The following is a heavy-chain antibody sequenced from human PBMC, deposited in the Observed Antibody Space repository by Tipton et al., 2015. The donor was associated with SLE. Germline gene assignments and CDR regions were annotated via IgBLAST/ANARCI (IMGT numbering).Heavy chain of an antibody. CDR1: GFTFNDYF. CDR2: INSLTTTI. V-gene: IGHV3-11*01. J-gene: IGHJ4*02. Sequence: SLRLSCTASGFTFNDYFMSWIRQAPGKGLEWISSINSLTTTIHYADSVKGRFTISRDNAKNSVYLQLNSLRAEDTAVYYCARNRGWELDYFDYWGQGTRVTVSS. CDR3: ARNRGWELDYFDY. D-gene: IGHD1-26*01.